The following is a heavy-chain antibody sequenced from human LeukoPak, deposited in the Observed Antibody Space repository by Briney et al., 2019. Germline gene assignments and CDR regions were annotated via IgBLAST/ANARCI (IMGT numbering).Heavy chain of an antibody. CDR2: INPNSGGT. Sequence: GASVKVSCKASGYTFTGYYMHWVRQAPGQGLERMGWINPNSGGTNYAQKFQGRVTMTRDTSISTAYMELSRLRSDDTAVYYCASSITIFGVVFDYWGQGTLVTVSS. J-gene: IGHJ4*02. CDR1: GYTFTGYY. CDR3: ASSITIFGVVFDY. D-gene: IGHD3-3*01. V-gene: IGHV1-2*02.